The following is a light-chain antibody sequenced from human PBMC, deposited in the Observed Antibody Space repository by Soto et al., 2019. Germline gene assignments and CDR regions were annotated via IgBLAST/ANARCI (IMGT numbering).Light chain of an antibody. CDR2: AAS. J-gene: IGKJ5*01. V-gene: IGKV1-17*01. CDR3: LQHNSYPIT. CDR1: QGIRND. Sequence: IHMTHSPSSLSASVLYRVTITCRASQGIRNDLAWYQQKPGKAPKRLIYAASSLQSGVPSRFSGSGSGTEFTLTISSLQPEDFATYYCLQHNSYPITFGQGTRLEIK.